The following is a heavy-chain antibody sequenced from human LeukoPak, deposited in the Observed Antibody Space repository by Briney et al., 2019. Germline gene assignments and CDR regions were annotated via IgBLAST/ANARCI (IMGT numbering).Heavy chain of an antibody. D-gene: IGHD7-27*01. Sequence: GGSLRLSCAASGFTFSSYEMNWVRQPPGDGLEWVSYISSSGSTIYYADTVKGRFTISRDNAKNSLYLQMNSLRAEDTAVYYCARVSMGTDVWGKGTTVTVSS. CDR1: GFTFSSYE. V-gene: IGHV3-48*03. CDR3: ARVSMGTDV. J-gene: IGHJ6*04. CDR2: ISSSGSTI.